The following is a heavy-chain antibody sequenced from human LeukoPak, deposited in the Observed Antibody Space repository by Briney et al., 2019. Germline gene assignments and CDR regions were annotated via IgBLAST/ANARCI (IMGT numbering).Heavy chain of an antibody. CDR3: VPRKEWSCYMDV. CDR1: GFTFSSYA. D-gene: IGHD3-3*01. J-gene: IGHJ6*03. V-gene: IGHV3-23*01. Sequence: GGSLRLSCAASGFTFSSYAMSWVHQAPGKGLEWVSDINGSGGSTYYADSVKGWFTISRDNSQNTLYLQLNSLRAEDTAVYYCVPRKEWSCYMDVWGKGTTVTVSS. CDR2: INGSGGST.